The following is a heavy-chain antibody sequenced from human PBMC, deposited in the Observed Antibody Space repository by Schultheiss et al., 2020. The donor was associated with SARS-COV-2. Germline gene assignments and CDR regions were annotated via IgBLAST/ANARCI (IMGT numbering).Heavy chain of an antibody. CDR1: GFTFSIYG. V-gene: IGHV3-30*18. D-gene: IGHD6-13*01. J-gene: IGHJ4*02. CDR3: AKEQVQGVEAAGLDF. Sequence: GGSLRLSCAASGFTFSIYGMHWVRQAPGKGLDWVAVISYDGSNKYYGDSVKGRFTIYRDNSKNTVYLQMNSLRAEDTAVYYCAKEQVQGVEAAGLDFWGQGTLVTVSS. CDR2: ISYDGSNK.